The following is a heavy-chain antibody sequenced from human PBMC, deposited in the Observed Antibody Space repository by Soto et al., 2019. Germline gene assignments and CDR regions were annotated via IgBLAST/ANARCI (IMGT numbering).Heavy chain of an antibody. Sequence: GGSLRLSCAASGFTFSSYSMNWVRQAPGKGLEWVSSISSSSSYIYYADSVKGRFTISRDNAKNSLYLQMDSLRAEDTAVYYCARDGIQLWVYFDYWGQGTLVTVSS. V-gene: IGHV3-21*01. D-gene: IGHD5-18*01. CDR1: GFTFSSYS. CDR3: ARDGIQLWVYFDY. J-gene: IGHJ4*02. CDR2: ISSSSSYI.